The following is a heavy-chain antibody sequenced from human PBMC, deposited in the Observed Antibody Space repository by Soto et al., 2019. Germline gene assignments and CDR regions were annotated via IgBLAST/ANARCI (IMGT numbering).Heavy chain of an antibody. CDR3: AREVAADGTFREDVFDI. J-gene: IGHJ3*02. CDR1: GGTFSNHA. CDR2: IIPIFTTT. D-gene: IGHD6-13*01. Sequence: QVHLVQSGAEVKKPGSSVKVSCKASGGTFSNHAINWVRQAPGQGLEWMGRIIPIFTTTNYAQKFQGRVTITADESTITAYMELSSLTYDDTAIYYCAREVAADGTFREDVFDIWGQGTMVTVSS. V-gene: IGHV1-69*12.